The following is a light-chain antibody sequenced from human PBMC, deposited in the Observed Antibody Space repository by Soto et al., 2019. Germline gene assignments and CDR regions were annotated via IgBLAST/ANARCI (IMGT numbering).Light chain of an antibody. V-gene: IGLV2-14*01. CDR1: SSDVGGYYY. CDR3: SSYTSSNTVI. J-gene: IGLJ2*01. Sequence: QSALTQPASVSGSPGQSMTISCAGTSSDVGGYYYVSWYQQHPRRAPRLMIYEVSNRPSGVSDRFSGSKSGNTASLTISGLQPDDEADYYCSSYTSSNTVIFGGGTKLTVL. CDR2: EVS.